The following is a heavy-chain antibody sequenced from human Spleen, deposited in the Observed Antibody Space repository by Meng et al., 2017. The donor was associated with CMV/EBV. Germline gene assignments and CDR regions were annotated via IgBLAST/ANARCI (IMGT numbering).Heavy chain of an antibody. V-gene: IGHV1-2*02. CDR2: INPNSGGT. D-gene: IGHD6-6*01. CDR1: GYTFTGYY. J-gene: IGHJ5*02. Sequence: ASVKVSCKASGYTFTGYYMHWVRQAPGQGLEWMGWINPNSGGTNYAQKFQGRVTMTRDTSISTAYMELSRLRSDDTAVYYCARARPARPRFATGGWFDPWGQGTLVTVSS. CDR3: ARARPARPRFATGGWFDP.